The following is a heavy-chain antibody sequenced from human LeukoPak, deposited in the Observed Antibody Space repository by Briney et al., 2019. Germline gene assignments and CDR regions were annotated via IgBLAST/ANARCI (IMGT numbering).Heavy chain of an antibody. D-gene: IGHD6-19*01. CDR1: GYTFTGYY. Sequence: ASVKVSCKASGYTFTGYYMHWVRQAPGQGLEWMGWINPNSGGINYAQKFQGRVTMTRDTSISTAYMELSRLRSDDTAVYYCARVVVAVAGSYFDYWGQGTLVTVSS. J-gene: IGHJ4*02. CDR2: INPNSGGI. V-gene: IGHV1-2*02. CDR3: ARVVVAVAGSYFDY.